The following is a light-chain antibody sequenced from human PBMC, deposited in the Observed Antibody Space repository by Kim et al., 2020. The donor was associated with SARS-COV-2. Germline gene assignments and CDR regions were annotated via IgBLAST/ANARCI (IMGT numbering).Light chain of an antibody. CDR1: QGIGND. CDR2: TAS. V-gene: IGKV1-17*01. J-gene: IGKJ1*01. CDR3: LQQNSDPWT. Sequence: ASVGDRVAITCRASQGIGNDLGWYQQKPGKAPKRLLYTASSLQSGVPSRFSGSGSGTEFTLTISSLQPEDFATYYCLQQNSDPWTFGQGTKVDIK.